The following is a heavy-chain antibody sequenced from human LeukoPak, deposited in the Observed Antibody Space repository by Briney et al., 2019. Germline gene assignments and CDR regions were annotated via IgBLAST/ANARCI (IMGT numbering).Heavy chain of an antibody. Sequence: SVKVSCKASGGTFSSYAISWVRQAPGQGLEWMGGIIPIFGTANYAQKFQGRVTITADKSTSTAYMELSSLRSEDTAVYYCANNNYGDYRFVGVCENWGQGTMVTVSS. J-gene: IGHJ3*01. CDR3: ANNNYGDYRFVGVCEN. V-gene: IGHV1-69*06. CDR2: IIPIFGTA. CDR1: GGTFSSYA. D-gene: IGHD4-17*01.